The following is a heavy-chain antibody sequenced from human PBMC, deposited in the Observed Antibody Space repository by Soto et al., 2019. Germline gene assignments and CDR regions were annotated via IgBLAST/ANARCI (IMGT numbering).Heavy chain of an antibody. J-gene: IGHJ4*02. CDR2: IYYSGST. V-gene: IGHV4-39*01. Sequence: SETLSLTCTVSGGSISSSSYYWGWIRQPPGKGLEWIGSIYYSGSTYYNPSLKSRVTISVDTSKNQFSLKLSSVTAADTAVYYCARQPHMKIPHFDYWGQGTLVTVSS. CDR1: GGSISSSSYY. CDR3: ARQPHMKIPHFDY. D-gene: IGHD2-21*01.